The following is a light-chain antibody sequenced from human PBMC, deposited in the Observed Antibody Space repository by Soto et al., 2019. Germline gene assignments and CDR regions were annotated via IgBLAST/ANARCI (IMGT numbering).Light chain of an antibody. CDR2: AAS. CDR1: QGISTY. CDR3: QQSYKTPYT. J-gene: IGKJ2*01. Sequence: DIQMTQSPSSLSASVGDRVTIICRASQGISTYLIWYQQRHGEAPKLLIYAASYLVSGVPSRFSGSGSGTDFTLTISSLQPEDFATYYCQQSYKTPYTFGQGTKLETK. V-gene: IGKV1-39*01.